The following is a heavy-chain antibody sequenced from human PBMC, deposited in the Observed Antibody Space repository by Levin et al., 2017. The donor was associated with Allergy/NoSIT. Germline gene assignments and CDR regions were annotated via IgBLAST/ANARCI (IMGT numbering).Heavy chain of an antibody. CDR3: AKDHHSSSYGMDV. J-gene: IGHJ6*02. D-gene: IGHD6-13*01. CDR2: ISYDGSNK. Sequence: PGGSLRLSCAASGFTFSSYGMHWVRQAPGKGLEWVAVISYDGSNKYYADSVKGRFTISRDNSKNTLYLQMNSLRAEDTAVYYCAKDHHSSSYGMDVWGQGTTVTVSS. V-gene: IGHV3-30*18. CDR1: GFTFSSYG.